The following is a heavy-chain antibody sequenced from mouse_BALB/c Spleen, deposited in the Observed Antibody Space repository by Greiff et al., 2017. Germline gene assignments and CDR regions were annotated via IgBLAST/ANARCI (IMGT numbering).Heavy chain of an antibody. D-gene: IGHD2-3*01. Sequence: VKLMESGAELVRPGTSVKVSCKASGYAFTNYLIEWVKQRPGQGLEWIGVINPGSGGTNYNEKFKGKATLTADKSSSTAYMQLSSLTSDDSAVYFCARWLLHYAMDYWGQGTSVTVAS. CDR2: INPGSGGT. J-gene: IGHJ4*01. CDR1: GYAFTNYL. CDR3: ARWLLHYAMDY. V-gene: IGHV1-54*01.